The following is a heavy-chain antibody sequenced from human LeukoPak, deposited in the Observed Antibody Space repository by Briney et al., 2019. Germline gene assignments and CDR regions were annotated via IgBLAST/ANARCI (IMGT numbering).Heavy chain of an antibody. V-gene: IGHV3-30*18. D-gene: IGHD1-26*01. CDR2: ISYDGSNK. CDR1: GFTFSSYG. CDR3: AKERVGAPDC. Sequence: PGRSLRLSCAASGFTFSSYGMHWVRQAPGKGLEWVAVISYDGSNKYYADSVKGRFTISRDNSKNTLYLQMNSLRAEDTAVYYCAKERVGAPDCWGQGTLVTVSS. J-gene: IGHJ4*02.